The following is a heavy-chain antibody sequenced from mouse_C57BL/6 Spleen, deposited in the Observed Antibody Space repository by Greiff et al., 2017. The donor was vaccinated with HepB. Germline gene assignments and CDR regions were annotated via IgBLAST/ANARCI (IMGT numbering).Heavy chain of an antibody. V-gene: IGHV3-6*01. CDR3: ARETTVDWYFDV. CDR2: ISYDGSN. J-gene: IGHJ1*03. CDR1: GYSITSGYY. D-gene: IGHD1-1*01. Sequence: EVQLQESGPGLVKPSQSLSLTCSVTGYSITSGYYWNWIRQFPGNKLEWMGYISYDGSNNYNPSLKNRISITRDTSKNQFFLKLNSVTTEDTATYSCARETTVDWYFDVWGTGTTVTVSS.